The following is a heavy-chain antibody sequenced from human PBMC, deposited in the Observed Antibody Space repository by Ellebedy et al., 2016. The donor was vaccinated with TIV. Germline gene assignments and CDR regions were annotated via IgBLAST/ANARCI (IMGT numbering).Heavy chain of an antibody. Sequence: GGSLRLXXATSRFTFSDHYMDWVRQAPGKGLEWVGRTRNKPQSYTTEYAASVKGRLTISRDESKNSLFLQMNSLKTEDTAVYYCAVWISGLGYWGQGTLVTVSS. J-gene: IGHJ4*02. CDR2: TRNKPQSYTT. CDR1: RFTFSDHY. V-gene: IGHV3-72*01. CDR3: AVWISGLGY. D-gene: IGHD3-3*01.